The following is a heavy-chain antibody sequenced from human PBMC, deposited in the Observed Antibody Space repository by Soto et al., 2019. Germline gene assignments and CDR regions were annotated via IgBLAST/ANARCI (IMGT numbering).Heavy chain of an antibody. CDR3: GSTNYNPSLKSRVTISVDTSKNQFSLKLSSVTAADTAVYYCARERWETIFGVVISPNYYYYYMDV. D-gene: IGHD3-10*01. J-gene: IGHJ6*03. V-gene: IGHV3-23*01. Sequence: PGGSLRLSCAASGFTFSNYVMSWVRQAPGKGLEWVSSISGSGDNTYYADSVKGRFTISKDNSKNTLFLQMNSLRAEAPAVYYSGSTNYNPSLKSRVTISVDTSKNQFSLKLSSVTAADTAVYYCARERWETIFGVVISPNYYYYYMDVWGKGTTVTVSS. CDR1: GFTFSNYV. CDR2: ISGSGDNT.